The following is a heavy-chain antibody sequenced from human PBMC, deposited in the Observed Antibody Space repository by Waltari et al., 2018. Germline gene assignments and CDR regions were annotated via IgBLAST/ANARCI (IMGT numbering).Heavy chain of an antibody. Sequence: QVQLVQSGAEVKKPGSSVKVSCKASGGTFSSYAISWVRQAPGQGLEWMGGLIPIFGTANYAQKCQGRGPITADESTSTAYMELSSLRSEDTAVYYCASSSAYDFPRTMDVWGKGTTVTISS. CDR3: ASSSAYDFPRTMDV. J-gene: IGHJ6*03. CDR2: LIPIFGTA. V-gene: IGHV1-69*12. CDR1: GGTFSSYA. D-gene: IGHD3-3*01.